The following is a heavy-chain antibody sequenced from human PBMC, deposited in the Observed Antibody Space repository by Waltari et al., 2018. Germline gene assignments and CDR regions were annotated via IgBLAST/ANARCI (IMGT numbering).Heavy chain of an antibody. CDR1: GASVRSDY. CDR3: ARDKMLLRTMDV. J-gene: IGHJ6*02. D-gene: IGHD2-8*01. V-gene: IGHV4-4*07. CDR2: IYSSGNT. Sequence: QVRLQESGPGLVKPSETLSLIYTVHGASVRSDYWSWIRQPAGKGLEWIGRIYSSGNTNYSPSLRGRLTISVDTSKNQVSLRLTSVTAADSAVYYCARDKMLLRTMDVWGQGTTVVVSS.